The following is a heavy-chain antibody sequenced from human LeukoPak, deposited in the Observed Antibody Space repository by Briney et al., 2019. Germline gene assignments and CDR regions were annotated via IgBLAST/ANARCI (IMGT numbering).Heavy chain of an antibody. CDR2: IIPIFGTA. D-gene: IGHD3-10*01. CDR3: ARETYYSSGNVYNRIDY. CDR1: GGTFSSYA. Sequence: SVKVSCKASGGTFSSYAISWVRQAPGQGLEWMGGIIPIFGTANYAQKFQGRVTITADKSTSTAYMELSRLTSDDTAVYFCARETYYSSGNVYNRIDYWGQGTLVTVSS. V-gene: IGHV1-69*06. J-gene: IGHJ4*02.